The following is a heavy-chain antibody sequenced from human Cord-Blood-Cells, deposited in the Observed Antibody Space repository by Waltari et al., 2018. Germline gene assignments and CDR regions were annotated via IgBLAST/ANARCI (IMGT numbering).Heavy chain of an antibody. D-gene: IGHD6-6*01. J-gene: IGHJ6*03. CDR2: INHSEST. Sequence: QVQLQQWGAGLLKPSETLSLTCAVYGGSFSGYYWSWIRQPPGKGLEWIGEINHSESTNYNPSLKSRVTISVDTSKNQFSLKLSSVTAADTAVYYCARRIGSSSSISYYYYMDVWGKGTTVTVSS. V-gene: IGHV4-34*01. CDR3: ARRIGSSSSISYYYYMDV. CDR1: GGSFSGYY.